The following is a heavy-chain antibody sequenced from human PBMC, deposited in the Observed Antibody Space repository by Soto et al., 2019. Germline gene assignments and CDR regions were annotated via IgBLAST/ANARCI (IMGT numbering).Heavy chain of an antibody. CDR1: GGTFSSYA. J-gene: IGHJ3*02. D-gene: IGHD3-22*01. CDR3: ASCGVDYYDSSGEDDAFDI. V-gene: IGHV1-69*13. Sequence: GASVKVSCKASGGTFSSYAISWVRQAPGQGLEWMGGIIPIFGTANYAQKFQGRVTITADESTSTAYMELSSLRSEDTAVYYCASCGVDYYDSSGEDDAFDIWGQGTMVTVSS. CDR2: IIPIFGTA.